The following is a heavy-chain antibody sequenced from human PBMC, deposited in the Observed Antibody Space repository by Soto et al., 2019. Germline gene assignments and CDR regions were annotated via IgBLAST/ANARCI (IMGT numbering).Heavy chain of an antibody. CDR1: GFTVSSNY. CDR2: IYSGGST. V-gene: IGHV3-66*01. J-gene: IGHJ5*02. D-gene: IGHD2-2*01. Sequence: GGSLRLSCAASGFTVSSNYMSWVRQAPGKGLEWVAVIYSGGSTYYADSMKGRFIISRDNSENTLFLQMNSLRAEDTAVYYCAKEKISTSCCNWFDPWGQGTLVTVSS. CDR3: AKEKISTSCCNWFDP.